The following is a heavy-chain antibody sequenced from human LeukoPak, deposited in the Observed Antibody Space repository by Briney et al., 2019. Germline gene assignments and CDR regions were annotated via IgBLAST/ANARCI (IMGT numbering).Heavy chain of an antibody. CDR1: GFTFSTFA. CDR3: AKDVSRILTGARNYFDS. CDR2: IFPSGGEI. J-gene: IGHJ4*02. D-gene: IGHD3-9*01. Sequence: GGSLRLSCAASGFTFSTFAMIWVRQPPGKGLEWVSSIFPSGGEIHYADSVRGRFTISRDNSKSTLSLQMNSLRAEDTAVYYCAKDVSRILTGARNYFDSWGQGTLVTVSS. V-gene: IGHV3-23*01.